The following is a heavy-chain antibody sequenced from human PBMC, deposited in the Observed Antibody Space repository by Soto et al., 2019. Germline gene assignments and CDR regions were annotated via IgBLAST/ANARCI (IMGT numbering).Heavy chain of an antibody. CDR2: INHSGST. Sequence: SETLSLTCAVYGGSFSGYYWSWIRQPPGKGLEWIGEINHSGSTNYNPSLKSRVTISVDTSKNQFSLKLSSVTAADTAVYYCARGHIFVHTYYYDSSGYRRNSPFDYWGQGTLVTVSS. D-gene: IGHD3-22*01. CDR1: GGSFSGYY. J-gene: IGHJ4*02. V-gene: IGHV4-34*01. CDR3: ARGHIFVHTYYYDSSGYRRNSPFDY.